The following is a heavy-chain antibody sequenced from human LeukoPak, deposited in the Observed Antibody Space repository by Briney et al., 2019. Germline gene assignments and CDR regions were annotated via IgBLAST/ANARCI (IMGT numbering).Heavy chain of an antibody. V-gene: IGHV5-51*01. CDR1: GYTFGNYW. D-gene: IGHD3-3*01. CDR3: ARSEWLLPRGGFDF. J-gene: IGHJ4*02. Sequence: GESLKISCQASGYTFGNYWIGWVRQKSGKGLEWMGIIYGDDFDTRYSPSFQGQVTISADKSNRTAYLHWSSLKALDTAIYFCARSEWLLPRGGFDFWGQGTRVVVSS. CDR2: IYGDDFDT.